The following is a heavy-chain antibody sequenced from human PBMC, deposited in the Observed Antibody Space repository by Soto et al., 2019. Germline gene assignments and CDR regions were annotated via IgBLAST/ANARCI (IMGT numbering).Heavy chain of an antibody. CDR3: ARGPYYYYGMDV. CDR2: IYYSGST. J-gene: IGHJ6*02. Sequence: SGTLSLTCTVSGGSISSGGYYWSWIRQHPGKGLEWIGYIYYSGSTYYNPSLKSRVTISVDTSKNQFSLKLSSVTAADTAVYYCARGPYYYYGMDVWGQGTTVTVSS. CDR1: GGSISSGGYY. V-gene: IGHV4-31*03.